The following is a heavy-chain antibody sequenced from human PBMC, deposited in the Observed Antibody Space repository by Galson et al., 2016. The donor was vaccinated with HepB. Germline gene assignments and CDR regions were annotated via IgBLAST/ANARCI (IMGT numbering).Heavy chain of an antibody. J-gene: IGHJ3*02. Sequence: SLRLSCAASGLNVSSSYMSWVRQAPGRGLEWVSVVYAGGTTKYYADSVKGRFTISRDNAKNSVYLQMNSLRAEDTAVYYCVRGYIDSTDAFDIWGQGTMVTVSS. CDR3: VRGYIDSTDAFDI. CDR2: VYAGGTTK. CDR1: GLNVSSSY. D-gene: IGHD5-24*01. V-gene: IGHV3-53*01.